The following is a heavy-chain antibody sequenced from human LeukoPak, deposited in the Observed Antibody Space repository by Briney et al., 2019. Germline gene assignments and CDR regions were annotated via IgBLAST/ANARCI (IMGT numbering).Heavy chain of an antibody. CDR2: IKSKTDSATT. CDR1: GFTFSNAW. J-gene: IGHJ4*02. Sequence: GGSLRLSCAASGFTFSNAWMSWVRQAPGKGLEWVGRIKSKTDSATTDNAAPGKGRFTISRDDSKNTLYQQMNSLKTEDTAVDYCTTAPAQSDYWGQGTLVTVSS. V-gene: IGHV3-15*01. CDR3: TTAPAQSDY.